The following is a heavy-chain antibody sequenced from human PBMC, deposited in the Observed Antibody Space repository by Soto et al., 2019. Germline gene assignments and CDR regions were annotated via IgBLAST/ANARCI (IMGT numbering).Heavy chain of an antibody. CDR2: IYYSGST. D-gene: IGHD6-19*01. V-gene: IGHV4-59*01. CDR1: GGSMSGNY. Sequence: SETLSLTCTVSGGSMSGNYWGWIRQPPGKGLEWIGYIYYSGSTNYNPSLKSRVTISVDTSKNQFSLKLTSVTAADTAVYFCARGGWYVDDWGQGILVTVSS. J-gene: IGHJ4*02. CDR3: ARGGWYVDD.